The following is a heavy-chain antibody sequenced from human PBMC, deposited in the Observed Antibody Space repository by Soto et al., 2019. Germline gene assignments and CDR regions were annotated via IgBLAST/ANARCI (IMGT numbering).Heavy chain of an antibody. CDR2: IIPIFGTA. V-gene: IGHV1-69*13. CDR1: GGTFSSYA. D-gene: IGHD6-13*01. J-gene: IGHJ4*02. Sequence: GASVKVSCKASGGTFSSYAISWVRQAPGQGLEWMGGIIPIFGTANYAQKFQGRVTITADESTSTAYMELSSLRSEDTAVYYCAHGGNQKLVPQWGQGTLVTVSS. CDR3: AHGGNQKLVPQ.